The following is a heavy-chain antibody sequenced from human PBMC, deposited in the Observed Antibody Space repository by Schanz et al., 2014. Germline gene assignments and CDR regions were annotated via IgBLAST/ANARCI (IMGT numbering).Heavy chain of an antibody. Sequence: QVQLVQSGAAVKRPGASVKVSCKASGYTFTDNFLHWVRQAPGQGLEWMGRIYLSDGSTRYAQKFQGRVTVTRDTSTTTVYMDLSSLISEDTAVYYCAFDRDDAYDIWGQGTTVTVSS. CDR1: GYTFTDNF. CDR2: IYLSDGST. CDR3: AFDRDDAYDI. D-gene: IGHD3-9*01. J-gene: IGHJ3*02. V-gene: IGHV1-46*01.